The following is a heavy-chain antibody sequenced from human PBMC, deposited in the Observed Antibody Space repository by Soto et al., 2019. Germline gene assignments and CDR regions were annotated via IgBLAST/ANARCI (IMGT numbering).Heavy chain of an antibody. D-gene: IGHD5-18*01. CDR1: GYTFTGYY. CDR2: INPNSGGT. CDR3: ARRGGRGDAPDTAMVTVPFYYYGMDV. V-gene: IGHV1-2*04. Sequence: ASVKVSCKASGYTFTGYYMHWVRQAPGQGLEWMGWINPNSGGTNYAQKFQGWVTMTRDTSISTAYMDLSRLRSHGTAVYYCARRGGRGDAPDTAMVTVPFYYYGMDVWGQGTTVTVSS. J-gene: IGHJ6*02.